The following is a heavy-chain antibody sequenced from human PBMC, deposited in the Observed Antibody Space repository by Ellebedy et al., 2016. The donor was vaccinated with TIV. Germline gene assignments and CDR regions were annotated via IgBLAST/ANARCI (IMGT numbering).Heavy chain of an antibody. J-gene: IGHJ2*01. V-gene: IGHV5-10-1*01. Sequence: GESLKISCQGSGYRFTDYWITWVRQMPGKGLEWMGKIDLLASTSDYSPSFQGHVTISADRSINTVYLQWSSLKASDSAMYYCARHALGISGWWYFDLWGRGTLVTVSS. D-gene: IGHD6-19*01. CDR1: GYRFTDYW. CDR3: ARHALGISGWWYFDL. CDR2: IDLLASTS.